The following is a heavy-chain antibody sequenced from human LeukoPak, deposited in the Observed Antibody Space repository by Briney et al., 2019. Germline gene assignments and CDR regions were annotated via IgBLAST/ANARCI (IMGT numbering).Heavy chain of an antibody. D-gene: IGHD5-12*01. Sequence: PSETLSLTCTVSADSISISSYFCGWIRQSPGKGLQWIGTLSYSGSTYYNPSLKSRVTISVDTSKNQFSLNLSSVTAADTAVYYCARHSDSGYDYFHYWGQGILVTVSS. J-gene: IGHJ4*02. CDR3: ARHSDSGYDYFHY. CDR2: LSYSGST. CDR1: ADSISISSYF. V-gene: IGHV4-39*01.